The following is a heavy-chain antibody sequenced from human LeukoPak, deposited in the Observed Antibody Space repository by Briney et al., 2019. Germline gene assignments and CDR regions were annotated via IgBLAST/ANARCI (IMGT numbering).Heavy chain of an antibody. D-gene: IGHD1-26*01. CDR2: VDPEDGET. CDR1: GYTFTDYY. V-gene: IGHV1-69-2*01. CDR3: ATLGSNSRSYPKYYFYYYMDV. Sequence: GASVKVSCKVSGYTFTDYYMHWVQQAPGKGLEWMGLVDPEDGETIYAERFQDRITITADTSTDTAYMELSSLTSEDTAVYYCATLGSNSRSYPKYYFYYYMDVWGKGTTVTVSS. J-gene: IGHJ6*03.